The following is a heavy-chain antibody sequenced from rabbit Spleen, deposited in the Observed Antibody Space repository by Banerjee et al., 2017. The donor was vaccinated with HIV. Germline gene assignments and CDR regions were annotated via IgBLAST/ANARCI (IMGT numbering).Heavy chain of an antibody. D-gene: IGHD4-1*01. CDR1: GFSSSSSYW. V-gene: IGHV1S40*01. Sequence: QSLEESGGDLVKPGASLTLTCTASGFSSSSSYWICWVRQAPGKGLEWIACIYAGKGSTAYASWAKGRFTISKTSSTTVTLQMTSLTVADTATYLCVREVAGKFGLWGPGTLVTVS. CDR2: IYAGKGST. J-gene: IGHJ6*01. CDR3: VREVAGKFGL.